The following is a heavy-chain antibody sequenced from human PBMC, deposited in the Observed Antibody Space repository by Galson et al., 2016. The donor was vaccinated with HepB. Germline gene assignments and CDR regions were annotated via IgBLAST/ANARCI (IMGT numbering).Heavy chain of an antibody. J-gene: IGHJ6*02. D-gene: IGHD3-10*01. CDR3: AKEKLFQGPYYGMDV. V-gene: IGHV3-33*06. Sequence: SLRLSCAAPGFIFSSYAMHWVRQAPGKGLEWVAIIWYDGSDKYYADSMKGRFTISRDNSKNTLYLQMNSLRAEDTAVYYCAKEKLFQGPYYGMDVWGQGTTVTVSS. CDR2: IWYDGSDK. CDR1: GFIFSSYA.